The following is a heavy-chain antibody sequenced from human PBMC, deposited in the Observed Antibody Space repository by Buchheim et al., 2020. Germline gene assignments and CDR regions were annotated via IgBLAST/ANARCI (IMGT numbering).Heavy chain of an antibody. D-gene: IGHD3-3*01. V-gene: IGHV3-13*04. CDR3: ARASITIFGVEPARGMDV. CDR2: IGTAGDT. CDR1: GFTFSSYD. J-gene: IGHJ6*02. Sequence: EVQLVESGGGLVQPGGSLRLSCAASGFTFSSYDMHWVRQATGKGLEWVSAIGTAGDTYYPGSVKGRFTIPRENAKNSLYFQMNSLRAGDTAVYYCARASITIFGVEPARGMDVWGQGTT.